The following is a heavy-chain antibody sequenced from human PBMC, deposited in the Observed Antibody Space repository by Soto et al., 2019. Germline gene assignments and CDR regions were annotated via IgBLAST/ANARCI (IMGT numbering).Heavy chain of an antibody. CDR2: INTKSGDT. CDR1: GYRFISYG. Sequence: QVQLVQSGAEVKTPGASLKVSCKASGYRFISYGLRWVRQAPGQGLQWMGWINTKSGDTDYAQKFKGRVTMTREITTTTAYLTPSGHIAHGTADDNAAAYYEYSSYGGAAYFQYGLDVWGQGTLVTVSS. CDR3: AAYYEYSSYGGAAYFQYGLDV. D-gene: IGHD3-3*01. J-gene: IGHJ4*01. V-gene: IGHV1-2*02.